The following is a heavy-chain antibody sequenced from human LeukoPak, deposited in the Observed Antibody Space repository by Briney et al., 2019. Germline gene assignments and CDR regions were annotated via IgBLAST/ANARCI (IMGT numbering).Heavy chain of an antibody. D-gene: IGHD3-10*01. V-gene: IGHV1-2*02. CDR3: ARKRYGSGVDF. Sequence: PRGSVKVSCTASGYTFTAFSLHWVRQAPGPGLEWMGCINPNSGDTTYPQMLQGRFTMSRDTSIATVYMELSRLRAEDMAVYYWARKRYGSGVDFWGQGTTVIVSS. J-gene: IGHJ6*02. CDR2: INPNSGDT. CDR1: GYTFTAFS.